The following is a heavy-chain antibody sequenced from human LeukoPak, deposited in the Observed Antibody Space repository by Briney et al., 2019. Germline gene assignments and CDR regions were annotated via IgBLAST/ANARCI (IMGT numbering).Heavy chain of an antibody. CDR1: GGSINSGNYY. V-gene: IGHV4-61*02. Sequence: SETLSLTCTVSGGSINSGNYYWSWIRQPAGKGLEWIGRIYSSGTTNYNPSLKSRVTISVDTSKNHFSLELSSVTAADTAVYYCARDAYSQGYAFDIWGQGTMVTVSS. D-gene: IGHD2-15*01. J-gene: IGHJ3*02. CDR3: ARDAYSQGYAFDI. CDR2: IYSSGTT.